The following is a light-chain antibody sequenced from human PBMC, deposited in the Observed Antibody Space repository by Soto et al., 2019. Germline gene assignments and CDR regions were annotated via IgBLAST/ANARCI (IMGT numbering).Light chain of an antibody. CDR1: QDIRNG. V-gene: IGKV1-6*02. Sequence: AIQMTQSPSSLYASVGDRVTITCRASQDIRNGLGWYQQKPGQAPNLLIYAASSLEDGAPSRFSGNGSGTDSTLTISSLQPEDFATYYCLQDFNVPHTFGGGTKVEVK. CDR2: AAS. J-gene: IGKJ4*01. CDR3: LQDFNVPHT.